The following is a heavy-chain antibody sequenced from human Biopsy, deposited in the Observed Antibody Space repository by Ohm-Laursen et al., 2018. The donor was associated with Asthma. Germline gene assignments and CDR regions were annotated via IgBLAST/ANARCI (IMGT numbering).Heavy chain of an antibody. D-gene: IGHD3-16*01. CDR1: GFTFSNYG. J-gene: IGHJ4*02. CDR3: AKDRVAGGSYYFDY. V-gene: IGHV3-30*18. Sequence: SLRLSCAASGFTFSNYGMHWVRQAPGKGLDWVAVISFDGSNKNYTDSVKGRFTISRDNSKNMVYLQMNSLRPEDTAVYYCAKDRVAGGSYYFDYWGQGSLVSVSS. CDR2: ISFDGSNK.